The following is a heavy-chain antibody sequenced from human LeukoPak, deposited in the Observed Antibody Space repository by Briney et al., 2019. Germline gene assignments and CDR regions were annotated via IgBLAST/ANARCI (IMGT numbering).Heavy chain of an antibody. Sequence: GGSLRLSCAASGFTFDDYAMHWVRQAPGKGLEWVSGISWNGGSIGYADSVKGRFTISRDNAKNSLYLQMNSLRAEDTALYYCAKDITSYYDFWSGHVPGYYYYMDVWGKGTTVTVSS. J-gene: IGHJ6*03. CDR3: AKDITSYYDFWSGHVPGYYYYMDV. V-gene: IGHV3-9*01. CDR2: ISWNGGSI. D-gene: IGHD3-3*01. CDR1: GFTFDDYA.